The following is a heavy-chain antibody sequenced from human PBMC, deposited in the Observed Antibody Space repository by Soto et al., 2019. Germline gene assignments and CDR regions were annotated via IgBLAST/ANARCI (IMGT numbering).Heavy chain of an antibody. V-gene: IGHV4-34*01. CDR1: GGSFSGYY. CDR2: INHSGST. D-gene: IGHD6-19*01. Sequence: NPSETLSLTCAVYGGSFSGYYWSWIRQPPGEGLEWIGEINHSGSTNYNPSLKSRVTISVDTSNNHFSLKLSSVTAADTAVYYCARGRVSSGWYRDYWGQGTLVTVSS. CDR3: ARGRVSSGWYRDY. J-gene: IGHJ4*02.